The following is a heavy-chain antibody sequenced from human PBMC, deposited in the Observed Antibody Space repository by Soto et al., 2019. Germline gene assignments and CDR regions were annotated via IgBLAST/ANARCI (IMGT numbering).Heavy chain of an antibody. V-gene: IGHV3-15*07. CDR3: TTEWVVVAAAEFDY. J-gene: IGHJ4*02. CDR1: GFTFSNAW. D-gene: IGHD2-15*01. CDR2: IKSKTDGGTT. Sequence: GGSLRLSCAASGFTFSNAWMNWVRQAPGKGLEWVGRIKSKTDGGTTDYAAPVKGRFTISRDDSKNTLYLQMKSLKTEDTAVYYCTTEWVVVAAAEFDYWGQGTLVTVSS.